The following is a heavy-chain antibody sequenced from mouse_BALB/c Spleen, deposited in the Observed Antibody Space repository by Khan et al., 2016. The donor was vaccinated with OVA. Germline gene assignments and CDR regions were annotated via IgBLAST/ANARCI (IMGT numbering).Heavy chain of an antibody. J-gene: IGHJ2*01. Sequence: EVMLVESGGDSVKPGGSLKLSCAVSGFTFSTYAMSWVRQTPEKRLEWVASISSGGSTYYPDSVTGRFTISRDNARNIVSLQLPSLRSEDMAMYYCAREAYRYDEYYFDYWGQGTTLTVSS. CDR3: AREAYRYDEYYFDY. V-gene: IGHV5-6-5*01. D-gene: IGHD2-14*01. CDR2: ISSGGST. CDR1: GFTFSTYA.